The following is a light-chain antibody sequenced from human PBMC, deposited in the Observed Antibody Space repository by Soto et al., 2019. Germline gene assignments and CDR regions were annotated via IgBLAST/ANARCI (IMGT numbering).Light chain of an antibody. CDR3: QQYETFSGT. CDR1: QSVSGW. J-gene: IGKJ1*01. V-gene: IGKV1-5*01. CDR2: DAS. Sequence: DIQMTQSRSTLSASVGDTVTVTCRGSQSVSGWLAWYQQKPGEAPKLLIYDASALPRGGPSRFSGSGSGTKFTLTIASLQPDDFATYYCQQYETFSGTFGPGTKVDIK.